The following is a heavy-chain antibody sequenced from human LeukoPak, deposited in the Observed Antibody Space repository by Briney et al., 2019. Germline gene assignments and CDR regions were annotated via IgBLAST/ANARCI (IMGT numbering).Heavy chain of an antibody. V-gene: IGHV7-4-1*02. CDR1: GYSFTTFA. Sequence: ASVKVSCKASGYSFTTFAMNWVRQAPGQGLEWMGWINTNTGNPTYAQDFTGRFVFSLDTSVTTTFLEISSLKAEDTAVYYCARGGTFDYWGQGTLVTVSS. J-gene: IGHJ4*02. CDR3: ARGGTFDY. CDR2: INTNTGNP. D-gene: IGHD1-1*01.